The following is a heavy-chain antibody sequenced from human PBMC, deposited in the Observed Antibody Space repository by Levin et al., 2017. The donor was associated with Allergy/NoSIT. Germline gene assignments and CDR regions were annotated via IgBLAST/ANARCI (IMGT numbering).Heavy chain of an antibody. D-gene: IGHD6-19*01. CDR2: INHSGST. V-gene: IGHV4-34*01. CDR3: ARGWQFWDY. J-gene: IGHJ4*02. Sequence: SETLSLTCAVYGGSFSGYYWSWIRQPPGKGLEWIGEINHSGSTNYNPSLKSRVTISVDTSKNQFSLKLSSVTAADTAVYYCARGWQFWDYWGQGTLVTVSS. CDR1: GGSFSGYY.